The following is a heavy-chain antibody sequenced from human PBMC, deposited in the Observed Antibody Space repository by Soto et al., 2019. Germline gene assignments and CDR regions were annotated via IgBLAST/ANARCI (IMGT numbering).Heavy chain of an antibody. V-gene: IGHV4-61*08. CDR1: GGSISSGGYS. CDR3: ARENRRMVRGVFYYYGLDV. J-gene: IGHJ6*02. CDR2: IFYTGST. Sequence: SETLSLTCAVSGGSISSGGYSWSWIRQPPGKGLEWIGYIFYTGSTTYKPSLKSRVSMSVDTSKNQFSLKLRSVTAADTAVYYCARENRRMVRGVFYYYGLDVWGQGTTVTVSS. D-gene: IGHD3-10*01.